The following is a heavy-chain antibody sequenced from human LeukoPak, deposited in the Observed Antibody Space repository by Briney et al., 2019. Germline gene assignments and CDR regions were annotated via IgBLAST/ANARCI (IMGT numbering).Heavy chain of an antibody. J-gene: IGHJ4*02. CDR1: GYTFTSYY. CDR2: ISPSGGGT. CDR3: ARDSPRGAPGE. V-gene: IGHV1-46*01. D-gene: IGHD3-10*01. Sequence: ASVKVSCKASGYTFTSYYMHWVRQAPGQGLEWMGIISPSGGGTIYAQKFQGRFTMTRDMSTTTVYMEPNSLISDDTAVYYCARDSPRGAPGEWGQGTLVTVSS.